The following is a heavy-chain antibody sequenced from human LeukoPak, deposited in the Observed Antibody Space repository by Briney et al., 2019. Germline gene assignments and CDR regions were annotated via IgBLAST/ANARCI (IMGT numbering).Heavy chain of an antibody. CDR2: INHSGST. CDR1: GVSITTYY. V-gene: IGHV4-34*01. J-gene: IGHJ6*03. Sequence: SETLSLTCTVYGVSITTYYWTWSRQAPGKGLGWVGEINHSGSTNYDPSLKSRVTTAVDTPKNQCHLKLNYVTPADTAVYYCARRYGEYIWNDGMHDYYYYMQVWGNGTTVTVSS. D-gene: IGHD1-20*01. CDR3: ARRYGEYIWNDGMHDYYYYMQV.